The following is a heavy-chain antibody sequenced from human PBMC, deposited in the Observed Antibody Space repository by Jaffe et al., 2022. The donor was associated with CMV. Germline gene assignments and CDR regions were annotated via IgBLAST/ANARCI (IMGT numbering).Heavy chain of an antibody. CDR2: ISSSGSTI. J-gene: IGHJ6*03. CDR1: GFTFSSYE. CDR3: ARVGFGDSPGYYYYMDV. V-gene: IGHV3-48*03. D-gene: IGHD3-10*01. Sequence: EVQLVESGGGLVQPGGSLRLSCAASGFTFSSYEMNWVRQAPGKGLEWVSYISSSGSTIYYADSVKGRFTISRDNAKNSLYLQMNSLRAEDTAVYYCARVGFGDSPGYYYYMDVWGKGTTVTVSS.